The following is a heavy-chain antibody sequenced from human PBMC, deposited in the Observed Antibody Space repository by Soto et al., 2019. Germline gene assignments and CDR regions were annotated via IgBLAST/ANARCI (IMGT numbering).Heavy chain of an antibody. D-gene: IGHD2-15*01. CDR1: GFTFSSYS. CDR2: ISSTSSTI. Sequence: GGSLRLSCVASGFTFSSYSMNWVRQAPGKGLEWVSYISSTSSTIYYAESVKSRFTISRDNAQNSLFLQMNSLRAEDTAVYYCARDQADIVVGTTLYYYYGMDVWGQGT. J-gene: IGHJ6*02. V-gene: IGHV3-48*01. CDR3: ARDQADIVVGTTLYYYYGMDV.